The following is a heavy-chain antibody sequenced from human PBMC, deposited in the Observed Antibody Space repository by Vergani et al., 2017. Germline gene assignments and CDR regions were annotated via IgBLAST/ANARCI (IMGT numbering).Heavy chain of an antibody. J-gene: IGHJ4*02. CDR1: GYSFTSYW. CDR3: ASWGEAPEYYDILTGSTTFDY. D-gene: IGHD3-9*01. CDR2: IDPSDSYT. Sequence: EVQLVQSGAEVKKPGESLRISCKGSGYSFTSYWISWVRQMPGKGLEWMGRIDPSDSYTNYSPSFQGHVTLSADKSISTAYQPGRHLKASDTAMYYCASWGEAPEYYDILTGSTTFDYWGQGTLVTVSS. V-gene: IGHV5-10-1*01.